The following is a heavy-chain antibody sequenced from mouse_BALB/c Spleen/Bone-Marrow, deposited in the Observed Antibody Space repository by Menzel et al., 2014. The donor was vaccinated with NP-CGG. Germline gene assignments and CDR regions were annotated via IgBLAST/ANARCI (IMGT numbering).Heavy chain of an antibody. Sequence: EVHLQQSGTVLARPGASVKMSCKASGYTFXSYWMHWVKQRPGQGLEWIGTIYPGNSDTTYNQKFKGKAKLTAVTSTSTAYMELSSLTNEDSAVYYCTTLARNYFDYWGQGTTLTVSS. V-gene: IGHV1-5*01. J-gene: IGHJ2*01. CDR2: IYPGNSDT. CDR1: GYTFXSYW. CDR3: TTLARNYFDY.